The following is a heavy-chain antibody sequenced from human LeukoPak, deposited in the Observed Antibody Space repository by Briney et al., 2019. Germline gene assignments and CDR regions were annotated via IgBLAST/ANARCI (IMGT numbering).Heavy chain of an antibody. D-gene: IGHD1-26*01. CDR1: GYTFTTYY. Sequence: GASVKVSCKASGYTFTTYYIHWVRQAPGRGLEWMGIINPSGGSTTYAQIFQGRVTLTRDTSTSTVYMELSSLRSDDTAVYYCARAPKGVTTGYFDHWGQGTLVTVSS. CDR2: INPSGGST. V-gene: IGHV1-46*01. J-gene: IGHJ4*02. CDR3: ARAPKGVTTGYFDH.